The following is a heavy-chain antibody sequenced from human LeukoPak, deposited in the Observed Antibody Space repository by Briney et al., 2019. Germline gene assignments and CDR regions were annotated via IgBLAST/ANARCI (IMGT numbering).Heavy chain of an antibody. D-gene: IGHD3-16*02. CDR2: ISGSGGST. CDR3: ASRIMITFGGVIDTFDY. V-gene: IGHV3-23*01. CDR1: GFTFSSYA. J-gene: IGHJ4*02. Sequence: QPGGSLRLSCAASGFTFSSYAMSWVRQAPGKGLEWVSAISGSGGSTYYADSVKGRFAISRDNSKNTLYLQMNSLRAEDTAVYYCASRIMITFGGVIDTFDYWGQGTLVTVSS.